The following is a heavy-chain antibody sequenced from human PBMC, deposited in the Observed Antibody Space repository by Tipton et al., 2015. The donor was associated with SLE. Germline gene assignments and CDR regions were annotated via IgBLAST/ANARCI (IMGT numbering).Heavy chain of an antibody. CDR3: ARVLGTVMLPAAMGY. D-gene: IGHD2-2*01. Sequence: SLRLSCAASGFIFNSYGMHWVRQAPGKGLEWVANINQDGSQKYYVDSVKGRFTISRDNAKNSLYLQMHSLGAEDTGVYYCARVLGTVMLPAAMGYWGQGTLVTVSS. J-gene: IGHJ4*02. V-gene: IGHV3-7*01. CDR1: GFIFNSYG. CDR2: INQDGSQK.